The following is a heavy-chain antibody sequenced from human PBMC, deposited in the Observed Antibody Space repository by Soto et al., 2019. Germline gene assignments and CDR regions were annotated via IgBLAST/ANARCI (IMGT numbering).Heavy chain of an antibody. J-gene: IGHJ3*01. CDR2: IAVDSGKT. V-gene: IGHV1-58*01. D-gene: IGHD2-15*01. CDR1: GFPFKGST. Sequence: SVKVSCKASGFPFKGSTVQWVRQARGQGLEWIGWIAVDSGKTKYAHLIQDRVAITRDLSTSTAYMELSSLRSEDTAVYYCAARHCGGGSCYSHEEAFEGWGQGTVVTVSS. CDR3: AARHCGGGSCYSHEEAFEG.